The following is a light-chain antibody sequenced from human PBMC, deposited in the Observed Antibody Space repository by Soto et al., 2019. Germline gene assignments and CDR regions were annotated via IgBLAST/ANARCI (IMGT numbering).Light chain of an antibody. CDR1: SSNIGSYT. CDR3: AAWDDSLNGYV. Sequence: QSVLIQPPSASGTPGQRVTVSCSGGSSNIGSYTVNWYQQLPGAAPKLLIYSNSQRPSGVPDRFSASKSGTSASLAISGLQSEEEAEYYCAAWDDSLNGYVFGPGTKVTVL. CDR2: SNS. V-gene: IGLV1-44*01. J-gene: IGLJ1*01.